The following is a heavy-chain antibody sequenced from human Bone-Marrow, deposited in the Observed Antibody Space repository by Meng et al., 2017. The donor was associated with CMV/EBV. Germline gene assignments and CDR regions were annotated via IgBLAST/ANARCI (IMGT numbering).Heavy chain of an antibody. D-gene: IGHD3-3*01. J-gene: IGHJ4*02. Sequence: SGPTLVKPTETLTLTCTVSGFSLSNARMGVSWIRQPPGKALEWLAHIFSNDEKSYSTSLKSRLTISKDTSKSQVVLTMTNMDLVDTATYYCARTYDFWSGYYRYYFDYWGQGTLVTVSS. CDR2: IFSNDEK. V-gene: IGHV2-26*01. CDR1: GFSLSNARMG. CDR3: ARTYDFWSGYYRYYFDY.